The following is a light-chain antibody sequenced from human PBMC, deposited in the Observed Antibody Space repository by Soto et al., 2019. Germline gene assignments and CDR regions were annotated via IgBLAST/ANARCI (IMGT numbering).Light chain of an antibody. CDR2: VAS. J-gene: IGKJ2*01. Sequence: QMTQSPSTLSASVGDRVTITCRASQSITNWLAWYQQKPEKAPKVLIYVASTLESGVPSRFSGSVSGTEFTLTISSLHPDDSGTYYCQHRDTFGQGTKLEIK. CDR1: QSITNW. CDR3: QHRDT. V-gene: IGKV1-5*03.